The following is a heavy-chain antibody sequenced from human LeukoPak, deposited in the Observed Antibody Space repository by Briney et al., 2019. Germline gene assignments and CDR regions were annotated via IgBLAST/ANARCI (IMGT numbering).Heavy chain of an antibody. CDR3: ARARITIFGVVKAPDY. J-gene: IGHJ4*02. CDR2: INHSGST. CDR1: GRSFSGYY. Sequence: PSETLSLTCAVYGRSFSGYYWSWLRQPPGKGLEWIGEINHSGSTNYNPPLKRRVTISVDTSKNQFSLKLSSVTAADTAVYYCARARITIFGVVKAPDYWGQGTLVTVSS. D-gene: IGHD3-3*01. V-gene: IGHV4-34*01.